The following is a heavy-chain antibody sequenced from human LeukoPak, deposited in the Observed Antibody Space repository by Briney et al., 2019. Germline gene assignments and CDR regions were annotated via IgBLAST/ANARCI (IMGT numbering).Heavy chain of an antibody. CDR2: IYRGDST. CDR1: GFTVSSNY. V-gene: IGHV3-53*01. D-gene: IGHD3-22*01. CDR3: ASPYDSSGYYPDAFDI. J-gene: IGHJ3*02. Sequence: PGGSLRLSCAASGFTVSSNYMSWVRQAPGKGLEWVSVIYRGDSTYYADSVKGRFTISRDNAKNSLYLQMNSLRAEDTAVYYCASPYDSSGYYPDAFDIWGQGTMVTVSS.